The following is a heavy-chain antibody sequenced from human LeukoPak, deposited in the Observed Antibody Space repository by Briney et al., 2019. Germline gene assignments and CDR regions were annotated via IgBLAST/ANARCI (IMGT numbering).Heavy chain of an antibody. CDR1: GFTFSSYF. Sequence: GGSLRLSCAASGFTFSSYFMSWVRQAPGKGLEWVANIKEDGSDKNYVDSMKGRFTISRDNAKNSLYLQMNSLRVEDTAVYYCARDAGYGYDRFDYWGQGTQVTVSS. D-gene: IGHD5-18*01. V-gene: IGHV3-7*01. J-gene: IGHJ4*02. CDR3: ARDAGYGYDRFDY. CDR2: IKEDGSDK.